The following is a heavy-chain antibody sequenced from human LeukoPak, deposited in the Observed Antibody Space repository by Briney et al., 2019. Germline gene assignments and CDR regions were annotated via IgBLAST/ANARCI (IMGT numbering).Heavy chain of an antibody. CDR3: ARDRKGYYFDY. Sequence: PGGSLRLSCAASGFTFSSYSMNWVRQAPGKGLEWVSSISSSSSYIYYADSVKGRFTISRDNAKNSLYLQMNSLRVEDTAVYYCARDRKGYYFDYWGQGTLVTVSS. CDR1: GFTFSSYS. CDR2: ISSSSSYI. J-gene: IGHJ4*02. V-gene: IGHV3-21*01.